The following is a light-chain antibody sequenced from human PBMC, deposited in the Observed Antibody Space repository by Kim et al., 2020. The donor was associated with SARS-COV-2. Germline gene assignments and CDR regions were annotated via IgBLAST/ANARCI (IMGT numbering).Light chain of an antibody. J-gene: IGLJ1*01. V-gene: IGLV1-40*01. CDR2: AYT. CDR1: SSNIGAGFD. CDR3: QSYDNSLSGSYV. Sequence: QSVLTQPPSVSGAPGEGVTISCTGSSSNIGAGFDVHWYQHLPGTVPKLLIYAYTNRPSGVPDRFSGSKSGTSATLAITGLQAEDEADYYCQSYDNSLSGSYVFGTGTKVTVL.